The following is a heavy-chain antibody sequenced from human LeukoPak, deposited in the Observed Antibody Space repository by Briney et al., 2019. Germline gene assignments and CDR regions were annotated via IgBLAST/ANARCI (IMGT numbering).Heavy chain of an antibody. J-gene: IGHJ4*02. CDR2: MNPNSGNT. CDR1: GYTFTSYD. CDR3: AGLPDSRSGYYLIDY. V-gene: IGHV1-8*01. D-gene: IGHD3-22*01. Sequence: ASVTVSCTASGYTFTSYDSNWVRQATGQGLEWMGWMNPNSGNTGYAQKFQGRVTMTRNTSISTAYMELSSLRSEDTAVYYCAGLPDSRSGYYLIDYWGQGTLVTVSS.